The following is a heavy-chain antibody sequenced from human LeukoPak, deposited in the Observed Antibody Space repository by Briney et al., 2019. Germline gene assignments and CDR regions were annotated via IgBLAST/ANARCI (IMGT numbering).Heavy chain of an antibody. Sequence: GGSLRLSCAASGFTFSDYYMSWIRQAPGKGLEWVSYISSSGSTIYYADSVKGRFTISRDNAKNSLYLQMNSLRAEDPAVYYCARRASPIFGVVIYDYWGQGTLVTVSS. V-gene: IGHV3-11*01. CDR1: GFTFSDYY. CDR3: ARRASPIFGVVIYDY. J-gene: IGHJ4*02. D-gene: IGHD3-3*01. CDR2: ISSSGSTI.